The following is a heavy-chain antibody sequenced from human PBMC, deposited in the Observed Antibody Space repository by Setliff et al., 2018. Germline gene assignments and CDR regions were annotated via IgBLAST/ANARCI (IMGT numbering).Heavy chain of an antibody. CDR1: GGYIGTYY. Sequence: PSETLSLTCTVSGGYIGTYYWSWIRQSAGKGLEWIGHVYYTGNTHYNPSLQSRVTLSVDMSKNQFSVDLSFVTAADTAIYYCARDRTYYASGTYTRWFDYWGQGSLVTVSS. CDR2: VYYTGNT. V-gene: IGHV4-4*07. J-gene: IGHJ4*02. CDR3: ARDRTYYASGTYTRWFDY. D-gene: IGHD3-10*01.